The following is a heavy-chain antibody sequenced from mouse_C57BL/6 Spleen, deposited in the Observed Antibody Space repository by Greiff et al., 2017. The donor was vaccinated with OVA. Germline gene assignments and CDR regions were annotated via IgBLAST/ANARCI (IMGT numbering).Heavy chain of an antibody. V-gene: IGHV1-54*01. CDR2: INPGSGGT. CDR3: ASLITRYFEV. D-gene: IGHD1-1*01. J-gene: IGHJ1*03. CDR1: GYAFTNYL. Sequence: VQLQQSGAELVRPGTSVKVSCKASGYAFTNYLIEWVKQRPGQGLEWIGVINPGSGGTNYNEKFKGKATLTADKSSSTAYMQLSSLTSEDSAVYFCASLITRYFEVWGTGTTVTVSS.